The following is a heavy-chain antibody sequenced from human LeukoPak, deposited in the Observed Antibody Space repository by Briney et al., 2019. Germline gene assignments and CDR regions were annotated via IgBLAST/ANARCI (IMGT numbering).Heavy chain of an antibody. CDR1: GFTFDDYA. Sequence: PGRSLRLSCAASGFTFDDYAMHWVRQAPGKGLEWVSGISWNSGSIGYADSVKGRFTISRDNAKNSLYLQMNSLRAEDTALYYCAKAGGYDFRSYYFDYWGQGTLVSVSS. CDR3: AKAGGYDFRSYYFDY. J-gene: IGHJ4*02. V-gene: IGHV3-9*01. CDR2: ISWNSGSI. D-gene: IGHD5-12*01.